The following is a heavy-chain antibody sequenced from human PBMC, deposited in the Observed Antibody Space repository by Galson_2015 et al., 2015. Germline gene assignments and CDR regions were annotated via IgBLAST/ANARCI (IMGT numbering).Heavy chain of an antibody. CDR1: GSTFSGST. CDR3: TRLSEDQLQISWDYFDF. V-gene: IGHV3-73*01. D-gene: IGHD2-2*01. CDR2: VRSKPNNYAT. Sequence: SLRLSCAASGSTFSGSTMHWVRPASGKGLAWVGRVRSKPNNYATAYAASVKGRFTISRDDSKSTAYLQLNSLKTEDTAVYYCTRLSEDQLQISWDYFDFWGQGTLVTVSS. J-gene: IGHJ4*02.